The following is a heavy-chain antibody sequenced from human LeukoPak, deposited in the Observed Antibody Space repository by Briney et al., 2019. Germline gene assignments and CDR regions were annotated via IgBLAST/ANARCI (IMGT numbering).Heavy chain of an antibody. CDR3: ARRGQAAGSKGAFDY. D-gene: IGHD6-13*01. Sequence: PSETLSLTCTVSGGSISSGSYYWGWIRQPPGTGLEWIGSIDYSGTTYYNPSLKSRVTISVDTSKNQFSLKLRTVTAADTALYYCARRGQAAGSKGAFDYWGQGTLVTVSS. J-gene: IGHJ4*02. V-gene: IGHV4-39*01. CDR1: GGSISSGSYY. CDR2: IDYSGTT.